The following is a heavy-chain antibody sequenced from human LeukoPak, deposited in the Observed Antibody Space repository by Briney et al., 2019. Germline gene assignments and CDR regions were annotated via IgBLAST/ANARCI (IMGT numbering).Heavy chain of an antibody. D-gene: IGHD6-6*01. Sequence: ASVKVSCKASGYTFTSYDINWVRQTTGQGLEWMGWMNPNSGNTGYAQKFQGRVTITRNTSISTAYMELSSLRSEDTAVYYCAILAARKYNWFDPWGQGTLVTVSS. CDR3: AILAARKYNWFDP. CDR1: GYTFTSYD. J-gene: IGHJ5*02. CDR2: MNPNSGNT. V-gene: IGHV1-8*03.